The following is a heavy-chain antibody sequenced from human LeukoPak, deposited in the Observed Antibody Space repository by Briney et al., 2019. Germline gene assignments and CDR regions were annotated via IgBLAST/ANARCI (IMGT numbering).Heavy chain of an antibody. Sequence: GGSLRLSCAASGFTFSSYSMNWVRQAPGKGLEWVSCISSSSSYIYYADSVKGRFTISRDNAKNSLYLQMNSLRAEDTAVYYCASGTNFGVVIRLADYWGQGTLVTVSS. CDR2: ISSSSSYI. V-gene: IGHV3-21*01. CDR3: ASGTNFGVVIRLADY. CDR1: GFTFSSYS. J-gene: IGHJ4*02. D-gene: IGHD3-3*01.